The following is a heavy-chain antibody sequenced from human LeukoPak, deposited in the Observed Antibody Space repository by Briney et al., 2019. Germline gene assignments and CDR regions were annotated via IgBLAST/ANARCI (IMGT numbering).Heavy chain of an antibody. CDR3: ASANSGSYGYDAFDI. Sequence: SETLSLTCTVSGGSISSYYWSWIRQPAGKGLEWIGRIYTSGSTNYNPSLKSRVTMSADTSKHQFSLKLSSVTAADTAVYYCASANSGSYGYDAFDIWGQGTMVTVSS. CDR2: IYTSGST. CDR1: GGSISSYY. V-gene: IGHV4-4*07. D-gene: IGHD3-10*01. J-gene: IGHJ3*02.